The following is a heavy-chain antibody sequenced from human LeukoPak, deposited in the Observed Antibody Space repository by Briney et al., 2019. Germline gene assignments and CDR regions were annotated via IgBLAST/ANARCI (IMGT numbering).Heavy chain of an antibody. CDR3: ARDGFGYYYDSSGPGPH. J-gene: IGHJ4*02. V-gene: IGHV1-18*01. CDR1: GYTLTSYG. CDR2: ISAYNGNT. Sequence: GASVKVSCKASGYTLTSYGISWVRQAPGQGLEWMGWISAYNGNTNYAQKLQGRVTMTTDTSTSTAYMELRSLRSDDTAVYYCARDGFGYYYDSSGPGPHWGQGTLVTVSS. D-gene: IGHD3-22*01.